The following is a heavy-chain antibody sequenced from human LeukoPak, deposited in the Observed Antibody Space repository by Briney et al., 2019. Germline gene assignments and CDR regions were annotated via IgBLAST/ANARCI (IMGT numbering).Heavy chain of an antibody. Sequence: GGSLRLSCAASGFTFGSYAMHWVRQAPGKGLQWVAAISHDGSEKFYADSVKGRLTISRDNSKNTPFLQMNSLRAEDTAVYYCATDGTDWNPDYWGQGTLVTVSS. CDR1: GFTFGSYA. V-gene: IGHV3-30*01. J-gene: IGHJ4*02. CDR3: ATDGTDWNPDY. CDR2: ISHDGSEK. D-gene: IGHD1-1*01.